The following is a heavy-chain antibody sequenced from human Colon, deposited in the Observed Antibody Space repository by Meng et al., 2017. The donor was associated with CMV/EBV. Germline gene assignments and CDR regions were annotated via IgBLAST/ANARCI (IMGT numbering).Heavy chain of an antibody. CDR1: GYSFTNFG. J-gene: IGHJ4*02. CDR2: ISPYNGNT. Sequence: SCKASGYSFTNFGISWVRQAPGQGLEWMGWISPYNGNTNYAQKFQGRVTMTTDTSTSTAYMELRTLRSDDTAVFYCARDGVVATSDSWGQGTLVTVSS. V-gene: IGHV1-18*01. D-gene: IGHD5-12*01. CDR3: ARDGVVATSDS.